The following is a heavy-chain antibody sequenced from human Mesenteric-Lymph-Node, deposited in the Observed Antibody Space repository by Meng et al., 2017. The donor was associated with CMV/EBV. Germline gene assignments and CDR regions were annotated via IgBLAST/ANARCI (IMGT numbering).Heavy chain of an antibody. CDR2: IYYSGST. J-gene: IGHJ4*02. Sequence: SETLSLTCTVSGGSISSGGYYWSWIRQHPGKGLEWIGYIYYSGSTYYNPSLKSRVTISVDTSNNQFSLKLSSVTAADTAVYYCATYCSSTSCYTYFDYWGQGTLVTVSS. CDR3: ATYCSSTSCYTYFDY. V-gene: IGHV4-31*03. D-gene: IGHD2-2*01. CDR1: GGSISSGGYY.